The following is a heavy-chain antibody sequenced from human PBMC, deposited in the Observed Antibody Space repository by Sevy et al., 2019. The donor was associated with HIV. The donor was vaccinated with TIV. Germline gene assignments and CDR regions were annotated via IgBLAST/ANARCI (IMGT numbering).Heavy chain of an antibody. V-gene: IGHV3-7*01. J-gene: IGHJ4*02. CDR2: INEDGVVK. D-gene: IGHD6-19*01. CDR1: GFRFSNFW. Sequence: GGSLRLSCAASGFRFSNFWMSWVRQAPGKGLEWVANINEDGVVKYYADPVKGRFIISRDTANDSLYVQMFSLRAEDTAVYYCAKIGKRGWDFDSWGQGTRVTVSS. CDR3: AKIGKRGWDFDS.